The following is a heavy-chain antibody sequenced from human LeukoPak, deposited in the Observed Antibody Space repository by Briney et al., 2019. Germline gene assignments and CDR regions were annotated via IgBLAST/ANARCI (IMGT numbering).Heavy chain of an antibody. V-gene: IGHV3-7*01. CDR1: GFTFGSYS. J-gene: IGHJ4*02. CDR2: MKKDGSET. D-gene: IGHD3-10*01. CDR3: GRHRSGSGTYFIDY. Sequence: GGSLRLSCVVSGFTFGSYSMIWVRQAPGKGLQWVANMKKDGSETNYVDSVKGRFTISRDNAKNSLYLQMNSLRAEDTAVYYCGRHRSGSGTYFIDYWGQGTLVSVSS.